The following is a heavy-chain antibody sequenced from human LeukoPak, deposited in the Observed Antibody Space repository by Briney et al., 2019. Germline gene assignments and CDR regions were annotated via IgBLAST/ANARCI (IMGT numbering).Heavy chain of an antibody. J-gene: IGHJ3*02. CDR3: ARGRSYYDSSGYYEDAFDI. Sequence: ASVKVSCKASGYTFTSYDINWVRQATGQGLEWMGWMNPNSGNTGYAQKFQGRVTITRNTSISTAYMELSSLRSEDTAVYYCARGRSYYDSSGYYEDAFDIWGQGTMVTVSS. D-gene: IGHD3-22*01. CDR1: GYTFTSYD. CDR2: MNPNSGNT. V-gene: IGHV1-8*03.